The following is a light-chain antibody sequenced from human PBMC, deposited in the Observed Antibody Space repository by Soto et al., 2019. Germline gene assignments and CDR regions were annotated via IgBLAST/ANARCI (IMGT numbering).Light chain of an antibody. V-gene: IGLV2-8*01. Sequence: QSALTQPPSASGSPGQSVAISCTGTSSDVGGYNYVSWYQQHPGKAPKLMIYEVNKRPSGVPDRFSGSKSGNTASLTVSGLQAEDEADYDSSSYAGSSNVFGTGTKLTVL. CDR3: SSYAGSSNV. CDR2: EVN. J-gene: IGLJ1*01. CDR1: SSDVGGYNY.